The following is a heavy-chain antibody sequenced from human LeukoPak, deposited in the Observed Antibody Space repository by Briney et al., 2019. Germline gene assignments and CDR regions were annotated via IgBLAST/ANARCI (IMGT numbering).Heavy chain of an antibody. CDR2: IDWDDDK. V-gene: IGHV2-70*11. Sequence: SGPALVKPTQTLTLTCTFSGFSLTISGMCVSWIRQPPGKALEWLARIDWDDDKYYSTSLKTRLTISKDTSKNQVVLTVTNMDPVVTATYYCARVPNFYDNKGYFDYWGQGILVTVSS. CDR3: ARVPNFYDNKGYFDY. D-gene: IGHD3-22*01. J-gene: IGHJ4*02. CDR1: GFSLTISGMC.